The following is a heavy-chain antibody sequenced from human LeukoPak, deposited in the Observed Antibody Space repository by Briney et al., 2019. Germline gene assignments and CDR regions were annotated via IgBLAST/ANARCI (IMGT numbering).Heavy chain of an antibody. CDR2: IYYSGST. V-gene: IGHV4-39*07. CDR1: GGSISSSSYY. J-gene: IGHJ5*02. Sequence: MTSETLSLTCTVSGGSISSSSYYWGWIRQPPGKGLEWIGSIYYSGSTYYNPSLKSRVTISVDTSKNQFSLKLSSVTAADTAVYYCARPGIAVAGPRFDPWGQGTLVTVSS. CDR3: ARPGIAVAGPRFDP. D-gene: IGHD6-19*01.